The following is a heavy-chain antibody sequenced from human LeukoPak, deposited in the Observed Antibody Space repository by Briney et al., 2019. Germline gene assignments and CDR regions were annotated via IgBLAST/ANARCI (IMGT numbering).Heavy chain of an antibody. CDR3: ARDLYGGTSATFDY. CDR1: GYTFTGYY. J-gene: IGHJ4*02. Sequence: ASVKVSGKASGYTFTGYYMHWVRQAPGQGLEWMGWINPNSGGTYYAQKFQGRVTMTSDTSISTAYMELSRLRSDNTAVYYCARDLYGGTSATFDYWGQGTLVTVSS. D-gene: IGHD4-23*01. CDR2: INPNSGGT. V-gene: IGHV1-2*02.